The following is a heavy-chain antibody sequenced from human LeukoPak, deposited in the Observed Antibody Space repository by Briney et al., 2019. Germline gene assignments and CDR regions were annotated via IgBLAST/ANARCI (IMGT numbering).Heavy chain of an antibody. J-gene: IGHJ4*02. CDR3: AKDMAYYDSSGPLPY. D-gene: IGHD3-22*01. V-gene: IGHV3-23*01. CDR2: MSGDGSGT. CDR1: GLTFSSYA. Sequence: SGGSLRLSCAASGLTFSSYAMSWVRQAPGKGLEWVSAMSGDGSGTYYTDSVKGRFTISRDNSKNTLFLQMNSLRAEDTAVYYCAKDMAYYDSSGPLPYWGQGTLVTVS.